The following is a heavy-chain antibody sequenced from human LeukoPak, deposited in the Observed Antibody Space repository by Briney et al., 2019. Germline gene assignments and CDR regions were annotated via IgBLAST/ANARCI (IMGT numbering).Heavy chain of an antibody. V-gene: IGHV3-20*04. CDR1: GFTFDDYG. CDR3: AKTYYYDSSGYFVIYYFDY. Sequence: GGSLRLSCAASGFTFDDYGMSWVRQAPGKGREWVSGINWNGGSTGYADSVKGRFTISRDNSKNTLYLQMNSLRAEDTAVYYCAKTYYYDSSGYFVIYYFDYWGQGTLVTVSS. CDR2: INWNGGST. D-gene: IGHD3-22*01. J-gene: IGHJ4*02.